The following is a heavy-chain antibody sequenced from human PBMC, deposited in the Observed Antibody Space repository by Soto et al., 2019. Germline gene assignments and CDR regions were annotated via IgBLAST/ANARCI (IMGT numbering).Heavy chain of an antibody. J-gene: IGHJ5*02. CDR2: INAGNGNT. V-gene: IGHV1-3*01. CDR3: ARDRFLEWSIVNWLDP. CDR1: GYTFTSYA. D-gene: IGHD3-3*01. Sequence: ASVKVSCKASGYTFTSYAMHWVRQAPGQRLEWMGWINAGNGNTKYSQKFQGRVTITRDTSASTAYMELSSLRSEDTAVYYCARDRFLEWSIVNWLDPWGQGTLVTVSS.